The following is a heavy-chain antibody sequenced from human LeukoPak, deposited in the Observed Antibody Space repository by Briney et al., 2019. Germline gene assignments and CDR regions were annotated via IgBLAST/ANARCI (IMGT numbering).Heavy chain of an antibody. CDR1: GGSISSYY. V-gene: IGHV4-59*01. J-gene: IGHJ3*02. Sequence: SETLSLTCTVSGGSISSYYWSWIRQPPGKGLEWIGYIYYSGSTNYNPSLKSRVTISVDTSKNQFSLKLSSVTAADTAVYYCARDGKRSSWYRDAFDIWGQGTMVTVSS. D-gene: IGHD6-13*01. CDR3: ARDGKRSSWYRDAFDI. CDR2: IYYSGST.